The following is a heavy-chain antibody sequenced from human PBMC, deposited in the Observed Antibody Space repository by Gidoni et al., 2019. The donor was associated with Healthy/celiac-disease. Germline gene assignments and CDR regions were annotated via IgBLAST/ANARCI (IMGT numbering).Heavy chain of an antibody. D-gene: IGHD6-13*01. V-gene: IGHV4-34*01. CDR2: INHSGST. CDR3: ARGLSYSSSWPRLGDY. Sequence: QVQLQQWGAGLLKPSETLSLTCAVYGGSFSGYYWSWIRQPPGKGLEWIGEINHSGSTNYNPSLKSRVTISVDTSKNQFSLKLSSVTAADTAVYYCARGLSYSSSWPRLGDYWGQGTLVTVSS. J-gene: IGHJ4*02. CDR1: GGSFSGYY.